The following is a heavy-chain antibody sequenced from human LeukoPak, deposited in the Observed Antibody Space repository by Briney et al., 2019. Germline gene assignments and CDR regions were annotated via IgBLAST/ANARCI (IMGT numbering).Heavy chain of an antibody. CDR2: INIGGTNT. Sequence: GGSLRLSCAASGFTFNDYSMSWIRQAPGKGLEWLSYINIGGTNTHYADSVKGRFTISRDNAKKSLYLEMNNLRAEDTAVYYCATDGAGFDTWGQGVLVTLSS. V-gene: IGHV3-11*01. J-gene: IGHJ5*02. CDR3: ATDGAGFDT. CDR1: GFTFNDYS.